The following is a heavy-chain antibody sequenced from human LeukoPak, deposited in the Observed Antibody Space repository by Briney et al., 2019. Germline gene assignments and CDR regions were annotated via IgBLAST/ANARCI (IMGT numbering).Heavy chain of an antibody. V-gene: IGHV1-8*01. CDR2: MNPNSGNT. J-gene: IGHJ4*02. CDR1: GYTFTSYD. D-gene: IGHD1-26*01. CDR3: ARAVGAINYLDF. Sequence: ASLKVSCKASGYTFTSYDVNWVRQATGQGLEWMAWMNPNSGNTGYAQKFQGRVTMTRNTSISTAYMQLSSLTSDDTAVYFCARAVGAINYLDFWGRGLVVLVSS.